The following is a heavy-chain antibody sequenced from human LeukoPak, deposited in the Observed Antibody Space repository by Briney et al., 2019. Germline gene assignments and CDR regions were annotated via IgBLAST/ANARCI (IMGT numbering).Heavy chain of an antibody. J-gene: IGHJ4*02. D-gene: IGHD2-15*01. CDR2: INPNSGGT. Sequence: GASVKVSCKASGYTFTGYYMHWVRQAPGQGLEWMGWINPNSGGTNYAQKFQGRVTMTRDTSISTAYMELSRLRSDDTAVYYCARAPAKCSGGSCCIDYWGQGTLVTVSS. V-gene: IGHV1-2*02. CDR1: GYTFTGYY. CDR3: ARAPAKCSGGSCCIDY.